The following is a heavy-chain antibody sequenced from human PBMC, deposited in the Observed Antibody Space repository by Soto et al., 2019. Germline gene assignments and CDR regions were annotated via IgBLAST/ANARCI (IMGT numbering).Heavy chain of an antibody. J-gene: IGHJ4*02. Sequence: ILSLTCAVSGGSIISGGYSWSWIRQPPGKGLEWIGYIYHSGSTYYNPSLKSRVTISVDRSKNQFSLKLSSVTAADTAVYYCARGMTTVTTLDYWGQGTLVTVSS. D-gene: IGHD4-4*01. V-gene: IGHV4-30-2*01. CDR1: GGSIISGGYS. CDR3: ARGMTTVTTLDY. CDR2: IYHSGST.